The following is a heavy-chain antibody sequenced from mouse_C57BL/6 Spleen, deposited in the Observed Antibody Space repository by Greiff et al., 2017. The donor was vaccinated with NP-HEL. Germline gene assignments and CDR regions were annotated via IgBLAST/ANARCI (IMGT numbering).Heavy chain of an antibody. J-gene: IGHJ4*01. CDR1: GFTFSDYY. V-gene: IGHV5-16*01. Sequence: EVKVVESEGGLVQPGSSMKLSCTASGFTFSDYYMAWVRQVPEKGLEWVANINYDGSSTYYLDSLKSRFIISRDNAKNILYLQMSSLKSEDTATYYCAREDYYGSSYYAMDYWGQGTSVTVSS. D-gene: IGHD1-1*01. CDR2: INYDGSST. CDR3: AREDYYGSSYYAMDY.